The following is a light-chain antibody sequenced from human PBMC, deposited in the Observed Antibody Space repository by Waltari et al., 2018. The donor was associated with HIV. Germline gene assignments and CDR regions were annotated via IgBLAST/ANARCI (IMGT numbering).Light chain of an antibody. Sequence: SSELTQPPSVSVSPGQTATITCPRNAFPKQYGYGYQQKPGQAPVVVIYKDSDRPSGIPERFSGSSSGTTVTLTISGVQAEDEADYYCQSSDSSGNYWAFGGGTKLTVL. CDR3: QSSDSSGNYWA. CDR1: AFPKQY. V-gene: IGLV3-25*03. J-gene: IGLJ3*02. CDR2: KDS.